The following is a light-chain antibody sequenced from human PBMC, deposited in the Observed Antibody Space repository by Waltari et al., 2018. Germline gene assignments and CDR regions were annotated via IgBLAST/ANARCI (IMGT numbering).Light chain of an antibody. V-gene: IGKV3-15*01. CDR1: QSVSTN. CDR2: GAS. CDR3: QQYNNWPLFT. J-gene: IGKJ3*01. Sequence: EIVMTQSPATLSVSPGERVTLSCRASQSVSTNLAWYQQQPGQAPRLLSYGASPRATGIPARFSGSGSGTEFSLTISSLQSEDFTVYFCQQYNNWPLFTFGPGTKVDIK.